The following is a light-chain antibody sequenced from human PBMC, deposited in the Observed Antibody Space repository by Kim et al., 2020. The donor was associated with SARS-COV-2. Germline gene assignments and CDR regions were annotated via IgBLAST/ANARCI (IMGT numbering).Light chain of an antibody. J-gene: IGLJ2*01. CDR3: QSYDSSNPVV. Sequence: NFMLTQPNSVSESPGKTVTISCTRSSGSIASNYVKWYQLRPGSAPTTVIYEDNQRPSGVPDRFSGSIDSSSNSASLTISGLKTEDEADYYCQSYDSSNPVVFGGGTQLTVL. CDR1: SGSIASNY. CDR2: EDN. V-gene: IGLV6-57*04.